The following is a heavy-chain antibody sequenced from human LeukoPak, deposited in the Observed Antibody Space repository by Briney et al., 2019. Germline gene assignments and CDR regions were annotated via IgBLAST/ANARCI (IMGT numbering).Heavy chain of an antibody. CDR2: MNPNSGNT. D-gene: IGHD3-16*01. Sequence: ASVRVSCKASGSTFTSYDINWVRQATGQGLEWMGWMNPNSGNTGYAQKFQGRVTITRNTSISTAYMELSSLRSEDTAVYYCARGVNTYLWFGGDYMDVWGKGSTVTVSS. CDR3: ARGVNTYLWFGGDYMDV. J-gene: IGHJ6*03. V-gene: IGHV1-8*03. CDR1: GSTFTSYD.